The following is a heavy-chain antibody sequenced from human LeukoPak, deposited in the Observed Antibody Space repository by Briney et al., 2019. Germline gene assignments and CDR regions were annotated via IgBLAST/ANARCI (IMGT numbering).Heavy chain of an antibody. Sequence: GASVKVSCKASGYTFTSYGISWVRQAPGQGLEWMGWISAYNGNTNYAQKLQGRVTMTTDTSTSTAYMERRSLRSDDTAVYYCARFRPTYYDFWSGYYISPSYYYYMDVWGKGTTVTVSS. J-gene: IGHJ6*03. CDR1: GYTFTSYG. D-gene: IGHD3-3*01. CDR3: ARFRPTYYDFWSGYYISPSYYYYMDV. V-gene: IGHV1-18*01. CDR2: ISAYNGNT.